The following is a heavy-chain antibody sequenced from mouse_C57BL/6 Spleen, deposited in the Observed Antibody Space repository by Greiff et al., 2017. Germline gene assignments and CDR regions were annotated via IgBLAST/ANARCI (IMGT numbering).Heavy chain of an antibody. D-gene: IGHD1-1*01. CDR3: ARRGLRVWYFDV. CDR2: INPSNGGA. V-gene: IGHV1-53*01. Sequence: QVQLQQPGTELVKPGASVQLSCKASGYTFTSYWMHWVKQRPGQGLEWIGNINPSNGGANYNEKFKSKATLTVDKSSSTAYMQLSSLTSEDSAVYYCARRGLRVWYFDVWGTGTTVTVSS. J-gene: IGHJ1*03. CDR1: GYTFTSYW.